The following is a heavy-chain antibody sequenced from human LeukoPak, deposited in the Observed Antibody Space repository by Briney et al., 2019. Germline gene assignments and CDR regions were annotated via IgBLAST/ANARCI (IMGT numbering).Heavy chain of an antibody. Sequence: GGSLRLSCAASGFTFSSYSMNWVRQAPGKGLEWVSSISSSSSYIYYADSVKGRFTISRDNAKNSLYLQMNSLRAEDTAVYYCARPHPYCSGGSCSFFDYWVQGTLVTVSS. J-gene: IGHJ4*02. CDR2: ISSSSSYI. CDR3: ARPHPYCSGGSCSFFDY. V-gene: IGHV3-21*01. CDR1: GFTFSSYS. D-gene: IGHD2-15*01.